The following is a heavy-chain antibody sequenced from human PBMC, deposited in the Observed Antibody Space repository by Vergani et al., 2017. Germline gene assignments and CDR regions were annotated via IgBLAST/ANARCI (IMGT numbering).Heavy chain of an antibody. V-gene: IGHV1-2*02. Sequence: QVQLVQSGAEVKKPGASVKVSCKASGYTFTGYYMHWVRQAPGQGLEWMGWINPNSGGTNYAQKFQGRVTMTRDTSISTAYMELSRLRSDDTAVYYCAKDIIPLEVVVIAHDIWGQGTMVTVSS. D-gene: IGHD3-22*01. CDR3: AKDIIPLEVVVIAHDI. J-gene: IGHJ3*02. CDR1: GYTFTGYY. CDR2: INPNSGGT.